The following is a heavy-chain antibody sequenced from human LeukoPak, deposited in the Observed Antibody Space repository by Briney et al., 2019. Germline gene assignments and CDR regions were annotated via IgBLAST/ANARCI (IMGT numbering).Heavy chain of an antibody. V-gene: IGHV4-34*01. J-gene: IGHJ4*02. D-gene: IGHD3-10*01. Sequence: TSETPSLTCAVYGGSFSGYYWSWIRQPPGKGLEWIGEINHSGSTNYNPSLKSRVTISVDTSKNQFSLKLSSVTAADTAVYYCARGVWFGELAYYFDYWGQGTLVTVSS. CDR2: INHSGST. CDR3: ARGVWFGELAYYFDY. CDR1: GGSFSGYY.